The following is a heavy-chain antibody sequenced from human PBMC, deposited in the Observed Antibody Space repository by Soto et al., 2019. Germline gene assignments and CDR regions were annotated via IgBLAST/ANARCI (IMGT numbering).Heavy chain of an antibody. J-gene: IGHJ2*01. V-gene: IGHV3-30*18. D-gene: IGHD6-19*01. CDR2: ISYDGRNK. CDR3: AKNYGPGIAVAGTDWYFDL. CDR1: SFTFSSYA. Sequence: QVQLVESGGGVVQPGRSLRLCCVASSFTFSSYAIHWVRQAPGKGLQWVAFISYDGRNKDYADSVKGRFTISRDNSRNTLYLQMSSLRAEDTAVYYCAKNYGPGIAVAGTDWYFDLWGRGTLVTVSS.